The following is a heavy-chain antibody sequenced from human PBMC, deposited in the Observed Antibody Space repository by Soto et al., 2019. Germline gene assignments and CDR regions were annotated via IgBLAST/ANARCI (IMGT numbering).Heavy chain of an antibody. V-gene: IGHV1-69*13. CDR1: GGTFSSYA. Sequence: GASVKVSCKASGGTFSSYAISWVRQAPGQGLEWMGGIIPIFGTANYAQKFQGRVTITADESTSTAYMELSSLRSEDTAVYYCARWYSSSWIKYKWFDPWGQGTLVTVSS. CDR2: IIPIFGTA. D-gene: IGHD6-13*01. CDR3: ARWYSSSWIKYKWFDP. J-gene: IGHJ5*02.